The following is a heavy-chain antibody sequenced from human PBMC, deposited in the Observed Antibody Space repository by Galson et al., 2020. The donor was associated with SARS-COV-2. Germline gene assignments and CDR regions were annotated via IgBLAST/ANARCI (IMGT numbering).Heavy chain of an antibody. CDR1: GFTFSSYA. CDR3: ASERGQWLVLGTFDY. CDR2: ISGSGGST. Sequence: GGSLRLSCAASGFTFSSYAMSWVRQAPGKGLEWVSAISGSGGSTYYADSVKGRFTISRDNSKNTLYLQMNSLRAEDTAVYYCASERGQWLVLGTFDYWGQGTLVTVSS. J-gene: IGHJ4*02. D-gene: IGHD6-19*01. V-gene: IGHV3-23*01.